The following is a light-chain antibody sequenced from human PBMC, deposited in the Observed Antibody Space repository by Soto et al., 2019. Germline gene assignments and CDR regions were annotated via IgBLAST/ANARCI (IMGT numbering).Light chain of an antibody. V-gene: IGKV1-5*03. Sequence: IRMTHSPSSLSASVGDTVTITCRASQSISSHLNWYQQKPGKAPKLLIYKASTLKSGVPSRFSGSGSGTEFTLTISSLQPDDFATYYCQHYNSYSEAFGQGTTVDIK. CDR3: QHYNSYSEA. CDR2: KAS. CDR1: QSISSH. J-gene: IGKJ1*01.